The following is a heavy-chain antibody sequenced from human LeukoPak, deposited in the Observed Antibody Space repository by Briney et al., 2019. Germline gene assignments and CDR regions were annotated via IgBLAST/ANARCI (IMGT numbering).Heavy chain of an antibody. V-gene: IGHV3-11*04. D-gene: IGHD7-27*01. Sequence: GGSLRLSCAASGFTFSDYYMSWIRQAPGKGLEWVSYISSSGSTIYYADSVKGRFTISRDNAKNSLYLQMNSLRAEDTAVYCCARETPPFNWDFDYWGQGTLVTVSS. CDR3: ARETPPFNWDFDY. J-gene: IGHJ4*02. CDR1: GFTFSDYY. CDR2: ISSSGSTI.